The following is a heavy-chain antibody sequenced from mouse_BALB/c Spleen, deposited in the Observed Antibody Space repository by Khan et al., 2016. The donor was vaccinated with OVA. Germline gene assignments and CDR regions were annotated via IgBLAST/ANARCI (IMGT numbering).Heavy chain of an antibody. CDR2: ISYNGNT. CDR1: GYSITTDYA. CDR3: ARGDGGDFDY. J-gene: IGHJ2*01. D-gene: IGHD2-3*01. V-gene: IGHV3-2*02. Sequence: EVKLLESGPGLVKPSQSLSLTCTVTGYSITTDYAWNWIRQFPGNKLEWMGFISYNGNTKYTPSLKSRISITRDTSKNQFFLQLKYVTTEDTARYYCARGDGGDFDYWGQGTTRTVSS.